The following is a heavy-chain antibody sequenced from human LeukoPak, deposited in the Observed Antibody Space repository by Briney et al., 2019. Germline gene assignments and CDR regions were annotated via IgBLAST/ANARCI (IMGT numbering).Heavy chain of an antibody. J-gene: IGHJ4*02. D-gene: IGHD6-19*01. V-gene: IGHV4-31*03. CDR3: ARGNRQWLADY. CDR1: DDSIKSDTYY. CDR2: IHYTGSI. Sequence: SQTLSLTCTVSDDSIKSDTYYWSWIRLYPGKGLEWIGCIHYTGSIYYNPSLQSRVTISVDTSKNQFSLKLSSVTAADTAVYYCARGNRQWLADYWGQGTLVTVSS.